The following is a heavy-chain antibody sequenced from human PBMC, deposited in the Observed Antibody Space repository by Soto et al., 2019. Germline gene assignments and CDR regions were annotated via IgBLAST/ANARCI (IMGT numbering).Heavy chain of an antibody. CDR1: GFTFRTYW. J-gene: IGHJ6*04. D-gene: IGHD7-27*01. V-gene: IGHV3-74*01. CDR2: INNDGSST. Sequence: EVQLVESGGGLVQPGGSLRLSCAASGFTFRTYWMQWARQAPGKGLEWVSRINNDGSSTDYADSVKGRFTISRDNAKDTLYLQMTSLRAEDTATYYCAMGTMDVWGKGTTVTVSS. CDR3: AMGTMDV.